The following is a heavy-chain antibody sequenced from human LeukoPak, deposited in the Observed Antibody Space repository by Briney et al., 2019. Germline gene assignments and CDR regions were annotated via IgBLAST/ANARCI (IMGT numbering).Heavy chain of an antibody. V-gene: IGHV3-21*01. J-gene: IGHJ4*02. CDR3: ARADYYETSGPFGY. D-gene: IGHD3-22*01. Sequence: GGSLRLSCAASGFSFSRYEMNWVRQAPGKGLEWVSFISYNSNYIFYADSVKGRFTISRDNAKNSLYLQMNSLRAEDTAVYYCARADYYETSGPFGYWGQGTLVIVSS. CDR1: GFSFSRYE. CDR2: ISYNSNYI.